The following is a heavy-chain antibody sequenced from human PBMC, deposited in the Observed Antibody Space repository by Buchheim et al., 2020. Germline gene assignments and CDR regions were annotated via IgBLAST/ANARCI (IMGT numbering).Heavy chain of an antibody. CDR2: ISSSSSYI. V-gene: IGHV3-21*01. D-gene: IGHD5-18*01. J-gene: IGHJ4*02. CDR3: AREYSYNYGGIDY. CDR1: GFTFSSYS. Sequence: EVQLVESGGGLVKPGGSLRLSCAASGFTFSSYSMNWVRQAPGKGLEWVSSISSSSSYIYYAGPVKGRFTISRDNAKNSLYLQMNSLRAEDTAVYYCAREYSYNYGGIDYWGQGTL.